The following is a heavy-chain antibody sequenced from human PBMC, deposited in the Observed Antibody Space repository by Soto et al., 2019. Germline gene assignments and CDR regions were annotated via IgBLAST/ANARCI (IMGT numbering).Heavy chain of an antibody. CDR2: IIPILGIA. Sequence: ASVKVSCKASGGTFSSYTISWVRQAPGQGLEWMGRIIPILGIANYAQKFQGRVTITADKSTSTAYMELSSLRSEDTAVYYCARDRGGEIVSSGWYGPTYFDYWGQGTLVTVSS. CDR3: ARDRGGEIVSSGWYGPTYFDY. J-gene: IGHJ4*02. CDR1: GGTFSSYT. D-gene: IGHD6-19*01. V-gene: IGHV1-69*04.